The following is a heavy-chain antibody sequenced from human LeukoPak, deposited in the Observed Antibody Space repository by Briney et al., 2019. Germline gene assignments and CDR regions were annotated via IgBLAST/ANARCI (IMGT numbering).Heavy chain of an antibody. D-gene: IGHD6-13*01. CDR3: ARSYSGSWYVLDY. CDR1: RYTLTGYF. CDR2: INPNSGGT. J-gene: IGHJ4*02. V-gene: IGHV1-2*02. Sequence: LRVSSKASRYTLTGYFMHAVRQAPGQKREWMGWINPNSGGTNYAQKLQGRVTMTRDTSISTAYMELSRLRSDDTAVYYCARSYSGSWYVLDYWGQGTLVTVSS.